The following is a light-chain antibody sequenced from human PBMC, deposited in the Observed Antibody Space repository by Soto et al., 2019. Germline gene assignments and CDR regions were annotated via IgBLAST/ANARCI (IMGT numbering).Light chain of an antibody. V-gene: IGKV3-11*01. CDR2: DAS. CDR3: QQRSSWPIT. Sequence: EIVLTQSPAPLSLSPGERATLSCRASQSVSSHLVWYQQKPGQAPRLLISDASNRATGIPARFRGSGSGTDFTLTINSLEPEDFAVYYCQQRSSWPITFGQGTRLEIK. CDR1: QSVSSH. J-gene: IGKJ5*01.